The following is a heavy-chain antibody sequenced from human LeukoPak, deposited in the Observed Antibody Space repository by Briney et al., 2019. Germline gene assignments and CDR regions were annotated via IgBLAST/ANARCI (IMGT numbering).Heavy chain of an antibody. D-gene: IGHD2-15*01. CDR2: IRSKAYGGTT. Sequence: GGSLRLSCTASGFTFGDYAMSWFRQAPGKGVEWVGFIRSKAYGGTTEYAASVKGRFTISRDDSKSIAYLQMNSLKTEDTAVYYCTRDGLGYCSGGSCGSAEYFQHWGQGTLVTVSS. CDR1: GFTFGDYA. J-gene: IGHJ1*01. V-gene: IGHV3-49*03. CDR3: TRDGLGYCSGGSCGSAEYFQH.